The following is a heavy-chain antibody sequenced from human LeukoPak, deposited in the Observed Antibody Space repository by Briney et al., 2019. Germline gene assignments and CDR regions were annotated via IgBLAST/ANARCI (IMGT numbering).Heavy chain of an antibody. V-gene: IGHV1-3*01. J-gene: IGHJ5*02. CDR2: INAGNGNT. D-gene: IGHD3-22*01. Sequence: ASVKVSCKASGYTFTNYAMHWVRQAPGQGLEWMGWINAGNGNTKYSQKFQGRVTITRDTSASTGYMELSSLTSEDTAVYYCARDRYYDSNGYYRFDPWGQGTLVTVSS. CDR3: ARDRYYDSNGYYRFDP. CDR1: GYTFTNYA.